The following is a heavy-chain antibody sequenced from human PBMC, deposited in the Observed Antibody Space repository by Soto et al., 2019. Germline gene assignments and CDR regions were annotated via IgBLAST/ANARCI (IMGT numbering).Heavy chain of an antibody. D-gene: IGHD3-22*01. J-gene: IGHJ6*02. CDR3: ANEITYYYDSSGYEYYYYGMDV. Sequence: GGSLRLSCAASGFTFSSYAMSWVRQAPGKGLEWVSAISGSGGSTYYADSVKGRFTISRDNSKNTLYLQMNSLRAEDTAVYYCANEITYYYDSSGYEYYYYGMDVWGQGTTVTVSS. V-gene: IGHV3-23*01. CDR2: ISGSGGST. CDR1: GFTFSSYA.